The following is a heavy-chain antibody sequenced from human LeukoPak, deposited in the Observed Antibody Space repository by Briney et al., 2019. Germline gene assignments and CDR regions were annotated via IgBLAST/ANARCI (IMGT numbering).Heavy chain of an antibody. D-gene: IGHD3-22*01. CDR3: ARDRHYDSTAMRFDP. Sequence: SETLSLTCTVSGGSISSYYWSWIRQPPGKGLEWIGYIYYSGSTNYNPSLKSRVTISVDTSKNQFSLKLSSVTAADTAVYYCARDRHYDSTAMRFDPWGQGTLVTVSS. V-gene: IGHV4-59*01. J-gene: IGHJ5*02. CDR2: IYYSGST. CDR1: GGSISSYY.